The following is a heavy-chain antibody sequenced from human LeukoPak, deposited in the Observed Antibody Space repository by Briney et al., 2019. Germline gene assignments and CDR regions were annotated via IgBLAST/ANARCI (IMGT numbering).Heavy chain of an antibody. CDR2: IYSSGSN. V-gene: IGHV4-59*08. CDR3: VRHWDF. Sequence: SVTLSLTCRVCGGSISSFYWSWTRQPPGKGLEWIGSIYSSGSNNYNPSLKGRVTISVDKSKNHFSLKLRSVVAADTAMYNCVRHWDFWGQGTQVTVS. CDR1: GGSISSFY. J-gene: IGHJ4*02.